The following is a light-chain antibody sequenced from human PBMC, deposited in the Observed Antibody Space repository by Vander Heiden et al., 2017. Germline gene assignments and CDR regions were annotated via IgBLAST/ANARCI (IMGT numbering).Light chain of an antibody. CDR3: NSRDSSGHHVV. V-gene: IGLV3-19*01. CDR2: GKN. CDR1: SLRRYH. J-gene: IGLJ3*02. Sequence: SSDLTPHPAVSVALGQTVTITCRGDSLRRYHASWYQQKPGQAPRLVIYGKNSRPSGIPDRFSGSTPGNTASLTITGAQADDEADYYCNSRDSSGHHVVFGRGTKLTVL.